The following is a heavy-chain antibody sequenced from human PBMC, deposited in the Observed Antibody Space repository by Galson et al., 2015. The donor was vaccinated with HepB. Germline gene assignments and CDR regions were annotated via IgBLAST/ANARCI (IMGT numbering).Heavy chain of an antibody. CDR2: IIPNNGAT. CDR3: ARNLVSGDSDY. D-gene: IGHD7-27*01. CDR1: GGTFSSYA. J-gene: IGHJ4*02. Sequence: SVKVSCKASGGTFSSYAISWVRQAPGQRLEWMGWIIPNNGATNYAPKFQGRVTMTRDTSISTAYMELSSLRSEDTAVYYCARNLVSGDSDYWGQGTLVTVSS. V-gene: IGHV1-2*02.